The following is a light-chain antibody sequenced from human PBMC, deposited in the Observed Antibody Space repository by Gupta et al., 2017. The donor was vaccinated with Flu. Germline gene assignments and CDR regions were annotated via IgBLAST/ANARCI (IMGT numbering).Light chain of an antibody. V-gene: IGLV1-47*01. CDR3: ATWDDSLSGHVV. Sequence: QSVLSQPPSASGTPGQSVSISCSGSGSNIGTYYVYWYQQFPGTAPKLLIYRNNLRPSGVPDRFSGSKSGTSASLAISGLRSEDEAEYYCATWDDSLSGHVVFGGGTKLTVL. J-gene: IGLJ2*01. CDR1: GSNIGTYY. CDR2: RNN.